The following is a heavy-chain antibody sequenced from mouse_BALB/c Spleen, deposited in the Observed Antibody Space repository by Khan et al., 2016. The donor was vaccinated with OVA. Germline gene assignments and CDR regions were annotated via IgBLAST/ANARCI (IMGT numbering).Heavy chain of an antibody. CDR1: GYSFTNYW. CDR3: ARSYDSFSFDY. Sequence: EVQLQQSGTVLARPGASVKMSCKASGYSFTNYWMHWVKQRPGQVLEWIGTIYPGNSDTRYNQKFKDKAKLTAVTSASTAYMDLSSLTSEDSAVYYCARSYDSFSFDYWGQGSTLTVSS. V-gene: IGHV1-5*01. CDR2: IYPGNSDT. D-gene: IGHD2-4*01. J-gene: IGHJ2*01.